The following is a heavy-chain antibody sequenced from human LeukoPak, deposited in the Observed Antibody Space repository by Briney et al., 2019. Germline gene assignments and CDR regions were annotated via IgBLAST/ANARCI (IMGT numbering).Heavy chain of an antibody. CDR2: ISGSGGST. Sequence: GGSLRLSCAATGFTFSSYAMTWVHQAPGKGLEWVSTISGSGGSTYYADSVKGRFTMSRGDSKNTLYLQMNSLRAEDTAIYYCAKGIGAYSYGFDYWGQGTLVTVSS. CDR3: AKGIGAYSYGFDY. D-gene: IGHD5-18*01. J-gene: IGHJ4*02. CDR1: GFTFSSYA. V-gene: IGHV3-23*01.